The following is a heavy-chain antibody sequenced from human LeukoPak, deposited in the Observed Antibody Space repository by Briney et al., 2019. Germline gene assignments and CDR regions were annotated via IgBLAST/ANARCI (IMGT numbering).Heavy chain of an antibody. Sequence: SVKVSCKASGGTFSSYAISWVRQAPGQGLEWMGRIIPIFGTANYAQKFQGRVTITTDVSTSTAYMELSSLRSEDTAVYYCARAPTLHITGTLEFDYWGQGTLVTVSS. CDR2: IIPIFGTA. D-gene: IGHD1-20*01. CDR1: GGTFSSYA. J-gene: IGHJ4*02. V-gene: IGHV1-69*05. CDR3: ARAPTLHITGTLEFDY.